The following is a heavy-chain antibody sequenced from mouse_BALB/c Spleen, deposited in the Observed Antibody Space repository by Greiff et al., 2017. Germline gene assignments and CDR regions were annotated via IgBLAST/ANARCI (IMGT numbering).Heavy chain of an antibody. D-gene: IGHD1-1*01. Sequence: VQLQQSGAELVRPGVSVKISCKGSGYTFTDYAMHWVKQSHEKSLEWIGVISTYYGDASYNQKFKGKATMTVDKSSSTAYMELDRLTSEDSAVYYGAKYYGSRLWFAYWGQGTLVTVSA. V-gene: IGHV1S137*01. CDR1: GYTFTDYA. CDR2: ISTYYGDA. CDR3: AKYYGSRLWFAY. J-gene: IGHJ3*01.